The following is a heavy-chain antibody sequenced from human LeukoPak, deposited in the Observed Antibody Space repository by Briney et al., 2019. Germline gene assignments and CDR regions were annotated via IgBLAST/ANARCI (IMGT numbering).Heavy chain of an antibody. CDR3: ARHVDTAMVFDY. V-gene: IGHV5-51*01. CDR1: GYIFTSYL. Sequence: GAPLNISCNSSGYIFTSYLICCVRQMPAKTLHGLGIIYPGDSDTRYSPSFQGQVTISADKSINTAYLQWSSLKASDTAMYYCARHVDTAMVFDYWGQGTLVTVSS. J-gene: IGHJ4*02. CDR2: IYPGDSDT. D-gene: IGHD5-18*01.